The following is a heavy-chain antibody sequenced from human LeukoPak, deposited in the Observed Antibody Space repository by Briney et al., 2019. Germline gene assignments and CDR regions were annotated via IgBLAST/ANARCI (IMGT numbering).Heavy chain of an antibody. CDR1: GFSFSSYW. CDR3: AKKTSYCGGDCYPYYFDY. D-gene: IGHD2-21*02. Sequence: PGGSLRLSCAASGFSFSSYWMHWVRQAPGKGLVWVSRINSDGTYTANADAVQGRFTMSRDNARNTLYLQMNSLRAEDTAVYYCAKKTSYCGGDCYPYYFDYWGQGTLVTVSS. J-gene: IGHJ4*02. CDR2: INSDGTYT. V-gene: IGHV3-74*01.